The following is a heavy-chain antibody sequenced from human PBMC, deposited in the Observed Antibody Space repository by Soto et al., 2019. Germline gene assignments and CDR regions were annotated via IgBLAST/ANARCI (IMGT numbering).Heavy chain of an antibody. D-gene: IGHD2-2*02. V-gene: IGHV3-7*03. CDR3: ARDLPGYCTTTDCYSYFDY. Sequence: EVQLVESGGGWVQPGGSLRLSFAVSGFTFTSYSMSWVRQAPGEGLEGVANIRQDGSEKYYVDSVKGRFTISRDNAKNSLYLQMNSLRAEDTAVYYCARDLPGYCTTTDCYSYFDYWGQGTLVTVSS. CDR2: IRQDGSEK. CDR1: GFTFTSYS. J-gene: IGHJ4*02.